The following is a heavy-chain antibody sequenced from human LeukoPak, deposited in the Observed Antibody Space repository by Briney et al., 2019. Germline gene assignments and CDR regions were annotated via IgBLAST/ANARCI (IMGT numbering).Heavy chain of an antibody. CDR2: IREDGTEK. Sequence: PGGSLRLSCTASGFTFSGAWMTWVRQAPGKGLEWVANIREDGTEKNYVDSVKGRFTISRDNAKNSLYLQMNSLRAEDTAVYYCARVREAVAGPDAFDIWGQGTMVTVSS. CDR3: ARVREAVAGPDAFDI. J-gene: IGHJ3*02. CDR1: GFTFSGAW. D-gene: IGHD6-19*01. V-gene: IGHV3-7*01.